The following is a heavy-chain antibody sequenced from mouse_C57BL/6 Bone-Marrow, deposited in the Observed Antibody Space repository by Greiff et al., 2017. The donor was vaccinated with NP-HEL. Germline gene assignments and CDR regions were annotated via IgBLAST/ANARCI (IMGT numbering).Heavy chain of an antibody. CDR1: GFTFSSYA. Sequence: EVKLVESGEGLVKPGGSLKLSCAASGFTFSSYAVSWVRQTPEKRLEWVAYISSGGDYIYYADTVKGRFTISRDNARNTLYLQMSSLKSEDTAMYYCTRAPGSSREYFDVWGTGTTVTVSS. CDR3: TRAPGSSREYFDV. D-gene: IGHD1-1*01. J-gene: IGHJ1*03. CDR2: ISSGGDYI. V-gene: IGHV5-9-1*02.